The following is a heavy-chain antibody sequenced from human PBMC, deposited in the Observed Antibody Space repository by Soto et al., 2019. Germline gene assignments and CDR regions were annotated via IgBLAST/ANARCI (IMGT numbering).Heavy chain of an antibody. V-gene: IGHV3-30*18. J-gene: IGHJ4*02. D-gene: IGHD3-22*01. CDR1: GFTFSSYG. CDR2: ISYDGSKK. CDR3: AKDTYYHDTSGYYVFDY. Sequence: QVQLVESGGGEVQPGRSLRLSCAASGFTFSSYGIHWVRQAPVKGLEWVAVISYDGSKKNYLDSVKGRFTISRDNSKNTMYLEMNSLRAEDTAIYYCAKDTYYHDTSGYYVFDYWGQGTLVTVSS.